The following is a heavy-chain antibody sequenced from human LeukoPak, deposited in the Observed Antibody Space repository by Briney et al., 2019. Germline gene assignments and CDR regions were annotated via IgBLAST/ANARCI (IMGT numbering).Heavy chain of an antibody. D-gene: IGHD6-13*01. Sequence: ASVKVSCKAAGGTFSSYGISWVRQAPGQGLEWMGWISAYNGNTNYAQKLQGRVTMTTDTSTSTAYMELRSLRSDDTAVYYCARRGAAAGPDAFDIWGQGTMVTVSS. V-gene: IGHV1-18*01. CDR3: ARRGAAAGPDAFDI. CDR2: ISAYNGNT. J-gene: IGHJ3*02. CDR1: GGTFSSYG.